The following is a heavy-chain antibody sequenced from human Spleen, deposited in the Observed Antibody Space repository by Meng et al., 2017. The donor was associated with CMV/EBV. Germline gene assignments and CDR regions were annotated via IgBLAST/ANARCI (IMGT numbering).Heavy chain of an antibody. CDR3: ARVGCSSTSCYSFDY. D-gene: IGHD2-2*01. Sequence: QVQLQESGPGLVKPSETLSLTCTVSGGSISSYYWSWIRQPSGKGLEWIGRIYTSGSTNYNPSLKSRVTMSVDTSKNQFSLKLSSVTAADTAVYYCARVGCSSTSCYSFDYWGQGTLVTVSS. V-gene: IGHV4-4*07. CDR1: GGSISSYY. J-gene: IGHJ4*02. CDR2: IYTSGST.